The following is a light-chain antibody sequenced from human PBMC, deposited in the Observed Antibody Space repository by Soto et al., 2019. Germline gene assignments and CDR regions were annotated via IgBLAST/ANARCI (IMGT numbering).Light chain of an antibody. CDR1: SGSIASHY. J-gene: IGLJ2*01. CDR2: EDN. V-gene: IGLV6-57*02. Sequence: LTQPHSVSESPGKTVTISCTGSSGSIASHYVQWYQQRPGSAPTTVIYEDNQRPSGVPDRFSGSIDSSSNSASLTISGLKTEDEADYYCQSYDSNNVVFGGGTQLTVL. CDR3: QSYDSNNVV.